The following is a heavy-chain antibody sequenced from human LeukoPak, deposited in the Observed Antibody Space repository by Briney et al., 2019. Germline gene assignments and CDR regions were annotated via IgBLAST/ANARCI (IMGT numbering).Heavy chain of an antibody. CDR3: ARDGAGHYFDY. J-gene: IGHJ4*02. Sequence: GGSLRLSCAASGFTFGGFNMYWVRQAPGKGLEWVASISSSSSYIYNADSVKGRFTISRDNAKNSLYLQMDSLRAEDTAVYYCARDGAGHYFDYWGQGALVTVSS. D-gene: IGHD1-14*01. CDR2: ISSSSSYI. V-gene: IGHV3-21*01. CDR1: GFTFGGFN.